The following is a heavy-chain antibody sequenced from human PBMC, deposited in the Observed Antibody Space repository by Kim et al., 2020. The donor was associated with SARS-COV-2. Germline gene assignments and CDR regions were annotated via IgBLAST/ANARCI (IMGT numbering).Heavy chain of an antibody. D-gene: IGHD3-10*01. CDR2: ISSSSSYT. Sequence: GGSLRLSCAASGFTFSDYYMSWIRQAPGKGLEWVSYISSSSSYTNYADSVKGRFTISRDNAKNSLYLQMNSLRAEDTAVYYCARDQMVRGVIIDYYYYGMDVWGQGTTVTVSS. CDR3: ARDQMVRGVIIDYYYYGMDV. V-gene: IGHV3-11*05. CDR1: GFTFSDYY. J-gene: IGHJ6*02.